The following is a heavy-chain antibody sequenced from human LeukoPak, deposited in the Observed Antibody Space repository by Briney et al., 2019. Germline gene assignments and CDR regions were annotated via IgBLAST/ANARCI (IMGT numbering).Heavy chain of an antibody. V-gene: IGHV4-34*01. CDR1: GGSFSGYY. CDR2: INHSGST. D-gene: IGHD6-13*01. CDR3: AREHSSSFFDY. J-gene: IGHJ4*02. Sequence: SETLSLTCAVYGGSFSGYYWSWIRQPPGKGLEWIGEINHSGSTNYNPSLKSRVTISVDTSKNQFSLKLSSVTAADTAVYYYAREHSSSFFDYWGQGTLVIVSS.